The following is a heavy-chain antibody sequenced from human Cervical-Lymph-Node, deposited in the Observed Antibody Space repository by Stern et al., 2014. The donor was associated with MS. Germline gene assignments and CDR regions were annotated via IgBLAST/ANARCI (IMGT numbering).Heavy chain of an antibody. J-gene: IGHJ4*02. D-gene: IGHD3-10*01. CDR1: GGTFSSYE. Sequence: VQLVESGAEVKKPGSSGKVSCKASGGTFSSYEITWVRQAPGQGLEWMGGIIPTFDTPTYAQKFQYRVTISADESTNTAYLELNGLKSDDTAIYFCARAYTYYSNSAGYWGQGTLVTVSS. V-gene: IGHV1-69*01. CDR3: ARAYTYYSNSAGY. CDR2: IIPTFDTP.